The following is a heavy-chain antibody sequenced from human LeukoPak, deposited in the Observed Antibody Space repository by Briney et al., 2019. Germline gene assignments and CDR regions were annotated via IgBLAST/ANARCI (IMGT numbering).Heavy chain of an antibody. CDR2: IYTSGST. D-gene: IGHD2-2*01. CDR3: AAYCSSTSCYPRDY. Sequence: SETLSLTCTVSGGSISSGSYYWSWIRQPAGKGLEWIGRIYTSGSTNYNPSLKSRVTISVDTSKNQFSLKLSSVTAADTAVYYCAAYCSSTSCYPRDYWGQGTLVTVSS. CDR1: GGSISSGSYY. V-gene: IGHV4-61*02. J-gene: IGHJ4*02.